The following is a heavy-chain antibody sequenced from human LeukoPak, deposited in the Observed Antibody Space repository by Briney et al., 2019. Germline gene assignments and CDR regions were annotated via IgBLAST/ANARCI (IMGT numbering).Heavy chain of an antibody. CDR3: ARDRVPPGNGDYVWWFDP. D-gene: IGHD3-16*01. V-gene: IGHV4-39*07. Sequence: PSETLSLTCTVSGGSISSSSYYWGWIRQPPGKGLEWIGEINHSGSTNYNPSLKSRVTISVDTSKNQFSLKLSSVTAADTAVYYCARDRVPPGNGDYVWWFDPWGQGTLVTVSS. J-gene: IGHJ5*02. CDR1: GGSISSSSYY. CDR2: INHSGST.